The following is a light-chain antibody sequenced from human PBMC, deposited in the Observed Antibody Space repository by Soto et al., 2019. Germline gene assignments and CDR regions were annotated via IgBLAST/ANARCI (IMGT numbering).Light chain of an antibody. CDR1: NIGRKN. V-gene: IGLV3-21*02. J-gene: IGLJ3*02. CDR3: QVWDSDTFLWV. Sequence: SYELTQPPSVSVAPGQTARITCGGSNIGRKNVHWYQQKPGQAPVLAVFDDSDRPSGIPERFSGSNSGDTATLTISRVEAGDEADYYCQVWDSDTFLWVFGGGT. CDR2: DDS.